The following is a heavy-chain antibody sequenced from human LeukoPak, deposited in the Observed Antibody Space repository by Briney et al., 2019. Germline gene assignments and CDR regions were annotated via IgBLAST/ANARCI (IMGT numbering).Heavy chain of an antibody. V-gene: IGHV3-23*01. CDR2: VGGSGVKT. CDR1: GFTFSNYA. CDR3: AKRGDCSGTCTYDY. J-gene: IGHJ4*02. Sequence: GGSLRLSCAASGFTFSNYAIHWVRQAPGKGLEWVSIVGGSGVKTYYADSVKGRFTISRDNSKNTVYLQMNSLRAEDTAVYYCAKRGDCSGTCTYDYWGQGTLVTVAS. D-gene: IGHD2-2*01.